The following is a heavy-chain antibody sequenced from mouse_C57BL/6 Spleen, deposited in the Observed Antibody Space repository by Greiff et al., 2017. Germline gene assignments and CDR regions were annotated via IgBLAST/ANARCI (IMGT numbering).Heavy chain of an antibody. J-gene: IGHJ2*01. D-gene: IGHD1-1*01. CDR2: INPSNGGT. CDR3: ASATTVVARACDY. CDR1: GYTFTSYW. Sequence: QVQLQQPGTELVKPGASVKLSCKASGYTFTSYWMHWVKQRPGQGLEWIGNINPSNGGTNYNEKFKSKATLTVDKSSSTAYIKLSSLTSEDSAVYYCASATTVVARACDYWGQGTTLTVSS. V-gene: IGHV1-53*01.